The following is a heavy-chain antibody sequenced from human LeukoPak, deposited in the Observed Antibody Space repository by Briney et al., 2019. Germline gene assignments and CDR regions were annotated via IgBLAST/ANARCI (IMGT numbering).Heavy chain of an antibody. CDR3: ARVGTYGSGSYLSWLDY. Sequence: SETLSLTCTVPGNSLRGYYWSWIRQPPGKGLEWIGYIYYSGSTNYNPSLKSRVTISVDTSKNQFSLKLSSVTAADTAVYYCARVGTYGSGSYLSWLDYWGQGTLVTVSS. D-gene: IGHD3-10*01. J-gene: IGHJ4*02. V-gene: IGHV4-59*01. CDR1: GNSLRGYY. CDR2: IYYSGST.